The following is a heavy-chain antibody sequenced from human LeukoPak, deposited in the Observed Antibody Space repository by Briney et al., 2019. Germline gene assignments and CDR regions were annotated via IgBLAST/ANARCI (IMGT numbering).Heavy chain of an antibody. CDR3: AALLEVGIAAAGYAFDI. CDR1: GYTFTSYD. J-gene: IGHJ3*02. V-gene: IGHV1-8*01. CDR2: MNPNSGNT. Sequence: GASVKVSCKASGYTFTSYDINWVRQATGQGLEWMGWMNPNSGNTGYAQKFQGRVTMTRNTSINTAYMELSSLRSEDTAVYYCAALLEVGIAAAGYAFDIWGQGTMVTVSS. D-gene: IGHD6-13*01.